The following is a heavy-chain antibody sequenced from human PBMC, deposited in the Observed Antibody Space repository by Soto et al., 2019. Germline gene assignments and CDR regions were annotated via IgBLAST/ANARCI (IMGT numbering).Heavy chain of an antibody. CDR3: ARSSPPFDH. J-gene: IGHJ4*02. V-gene: IGHV6-1*01. Sequence: SQTLSLTCAISGDSVSSNRAGWNWIRQSPSRGLEWLGRTYYRSKWYNDYAESVRSRITINADTSKNQFSLQLNSVTPEDTAVYYCARSSPPFDHWGQGTLVTVSS. D-gene: IGHD6-6*01. CDR1: GDSVSSNRAG. CDR2: TYYRSKWYN.